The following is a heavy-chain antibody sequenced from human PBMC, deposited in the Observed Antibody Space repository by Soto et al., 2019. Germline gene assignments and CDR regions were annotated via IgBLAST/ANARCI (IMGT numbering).Heavy chain of an antibody. J-gene: IGHJ4*02. CDR3: ARGFVGYTYGPGDY. CDR2: ISSSSGYI. V-gene: IGHV3-21*01. CDR1: GFTVSSYT. Sequence: EVQLVESGGGLVKPGGSLRLSCAASGFTVSSYTMNWVRQAPGKGLEWVSSISSSSGYIYYAHSVKGRFTISRDNAKNSLYLQMNSLRAEDTAVYYCARGFVGYTYGPGDYWGQGTLVTVSS. D-gene: IGHD5-18*01.